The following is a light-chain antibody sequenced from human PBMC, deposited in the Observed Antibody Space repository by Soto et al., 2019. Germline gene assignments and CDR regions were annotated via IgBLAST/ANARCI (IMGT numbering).Light chain of an antibody. Sequence: EVVMTQSPATLSVSPGERATLSCRASRGIGSTLAWYQQKPGQTPRLLIYDTSTRATGVPGRFIGSRSGTDFTLTISSLQPEDFATYYCQQYYTFPLTFGGGTKVEIK. CDR1: RGIGST. CDR3: QQYYTFPLT. J-gene: IGKJ4*01. CDR2: DTS. V-gene: IGKV3-15*01.